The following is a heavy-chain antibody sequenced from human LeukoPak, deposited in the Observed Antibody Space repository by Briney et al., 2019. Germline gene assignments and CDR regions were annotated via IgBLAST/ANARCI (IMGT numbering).Heavy chain of an antibody. CDR2: INHSGST. D-gene: IGHD3-22*01. J-gene: IGHJ4*02. Sequence: SETLSLTCAVYVGSFSGYYWRWIRQPPGKGLEWIGEINHSGSTNYNPSLKSRVTISVDTSKNQFSLKLSSVTAADTAVYYCARGPTYYYDSSGYYDWGQGTLVTVSS. CDR3: ARGPTYYYDSSGYYD. CDR1: VGSFSGYY. V-gene: IGHV4-34*01.